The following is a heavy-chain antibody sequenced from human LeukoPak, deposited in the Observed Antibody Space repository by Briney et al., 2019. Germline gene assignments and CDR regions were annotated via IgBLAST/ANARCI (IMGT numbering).Heavy chain of an antibody. CDR1: GGSISSYY. CDR2: IYYSGST. Sequence: SETLSLTCTVSGGSISSYYWSWIRQPPGKGLEWIGYIYYSGSTNYNPSLKSRVTISVDTSKNQSSLKLTSVTAADTAVYYCARTDLTYYDILTGYYIRGYFDYWGQGTLVTVSS. V-gene: IGHV4-59*01. D-gene: IGHD3-9*01. CDR3: ARTDLTYYDILTGYYIRGYFDY. J-gene: IGHJ4*02.